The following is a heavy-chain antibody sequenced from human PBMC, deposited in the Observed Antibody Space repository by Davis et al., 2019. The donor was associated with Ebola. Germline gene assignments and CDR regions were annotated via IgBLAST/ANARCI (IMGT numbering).Heavy chain of an antibody. CDR1: GDSISNYY. Sequence: SETLSLTCTVSGDSISNYYWNWIRQTAGKGLEWIGRIYTSGSTHYNPSLKSRLTMSINMSKKQFSLKLTSVTAAATAVYYCARERAIRSTLVRGPTIPVDWFDPWGQGTLVTVSS. V-gene: IGHV4-4*07. D-gene: IGHD3-10*01. J-gene: IGHJ5*02. CDR2: IYTSGST. CDR3: ARERAIRSTLVRGPTIPVDWFDP.